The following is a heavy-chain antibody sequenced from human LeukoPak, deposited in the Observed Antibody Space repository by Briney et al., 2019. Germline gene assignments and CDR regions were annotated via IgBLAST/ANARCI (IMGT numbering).Heavy chain of an antibody. Sequence: PGGSLRLSFAASGFTFSNYAMNWFRKAPGKGLEWFSGISPSGSSTYYADSVKGRFTVSRDNSKKTLFLQMNSLRAGDTAVYYCAKGWNYRSSGLYYFDYWGQGALVTVSS. CDR2: ISPSGSST. D-gene: IGHD3-22*01. V-gene: IGHV3-23*01. J-gene: IGHJ4*02. CDR1: GFTFSNYA. CDR3: AKGWNYRSSGLYYFDY.